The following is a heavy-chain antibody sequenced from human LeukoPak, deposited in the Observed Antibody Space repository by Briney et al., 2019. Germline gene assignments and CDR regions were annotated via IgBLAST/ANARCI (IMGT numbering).Heavy chain of an antibody. Sequence: GGSLRLSCAASGFTFSSYTMTWVRQAPGKGLEWVSSISSSGSYIYYADSVKGRFTISRDNSKNTLYLQMNSLRAEDTAVYYCARGGSGWYYFDYWGQGTLVTVSS. CDR1: GFTFSSYT. J-gene: IGHJ4*02. V-gene: IGHV3-21*01. CDR2: ISSSGSYI. CDR3: ARGGSGWYYFDY. D-gene: IGHD6-19*01.